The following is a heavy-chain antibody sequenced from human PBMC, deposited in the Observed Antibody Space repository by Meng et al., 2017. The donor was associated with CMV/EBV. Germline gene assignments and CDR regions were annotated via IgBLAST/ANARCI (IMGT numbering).Heavy chain of an antibody. V-gene: IGHV3-21*01. CDR1: GFTFSSYS. J-gene: IGHJ6*02. D-gene: IGHD2-2*01. CDR3: ARGVVVPAAISVRVISVLGYYYYGMDV. Sequence: GGSLRLSCAASGFTFSSYSMHWVRQAPGKGLEWVSSISSSSSYIYYADSVKGRFTISRDNAKNSLYLQMNSLRAEDTAVYYCARGVVVPAAISVRVISVLGYYYYGMDVWGQGTTVTVSS. CDR2: ISSSSSYI.